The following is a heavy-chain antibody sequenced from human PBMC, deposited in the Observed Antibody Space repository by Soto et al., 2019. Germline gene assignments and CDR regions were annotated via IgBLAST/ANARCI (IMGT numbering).Heavy chain of an antibody. D-gene: IGHD3-10*01. J-gene: IGHJ4*02. CDR2: VNPIVSMS. CDR1: GDTFNFYS. Sequence: QVQLVQSGAEVKRPGSSVKVSCKASGDTFNFYSINWVRQAPGVGLEWMGRVNPIVSMSNYAQKFQGRVTMTADKSTSTAYMELSSLRSEDTAIDYCARSYGSGYRAFDYWGQGALVTVSS. V-gene: IGHV1-69*02. CDR3: ARSYGSGYRAFDY.